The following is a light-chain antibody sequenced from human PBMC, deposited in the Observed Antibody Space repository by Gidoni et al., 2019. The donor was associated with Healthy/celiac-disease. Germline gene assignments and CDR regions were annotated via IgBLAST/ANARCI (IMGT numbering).Light chain of an antibody. Sequence: SSELTHDPAVSLALGQAVRITCQGDSLRSYYASWYQQKPGQAPVLVIYGKNNRPSGIPDRFSGSSSGNTASLTITGAQAEDEADYYCNSRDSSGNHWVFGGGTKLTVL. J-gene: IGLJ3*02. CDR1: SLRSYY. CDR2: GKN. V-gene: IGLV3-19*01. CDR3: NSRDSSGNHWV.